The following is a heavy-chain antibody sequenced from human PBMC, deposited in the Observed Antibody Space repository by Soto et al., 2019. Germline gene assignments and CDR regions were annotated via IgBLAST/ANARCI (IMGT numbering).Heavy chain of an antibody. CDR2: IHPGDSET. V-gene: IGHV5-51*01. CDR3: ATGALYDSSGYPY. D-gene: IGHD3-22*01. CDR1: GNTFTTYW. J-gene: IGHJ4*02. Sequence: PGESLKTSCKGSGNTFTTYWIAWVRQMPGKGLEWMGIIHPGDSETRYSPSFQGQVTISDDKSTSTAYLQWSSLKASDTAIYYCATGALYDSSGYPYWGQGTQVTVSS.